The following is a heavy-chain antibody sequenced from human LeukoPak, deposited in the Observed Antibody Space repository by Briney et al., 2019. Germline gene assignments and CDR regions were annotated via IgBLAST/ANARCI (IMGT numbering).Heavy chain of an antibody. CDR2: IRGSGDST. CDR1: GFTFSSYA. V-gene: IGHV3-23*01. D-gene: IGHD2-15*01. J-gene: IGHJ4*02. CDR3: AKSSDANPRGSGLGDY. Sequence: GGSLRLSCAASGFTFSSYAMGWVRQAPGKGLEWVSGIRGSGDSTYYADSVKGRFTISRDNSKNTLYLQMNSLRAEDTAVYYCAKSSDANPRGSGLGDYWGQGALVIVSS.